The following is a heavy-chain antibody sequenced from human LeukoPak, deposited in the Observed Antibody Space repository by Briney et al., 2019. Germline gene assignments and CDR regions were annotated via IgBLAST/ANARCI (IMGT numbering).Heavy chain of an antibody. Sequence: GGSLRLSCAASGFTFSRAWINWVRQAPGKGLEWVGHVTMKSDGGTTDYAAPVKGRFTISRDDSKSYLQMNSLKTEDTALYYCTTGYASDWYARGQGTMVTVSS. CDR1: GFTFSRAW. V-gene: IGHV3-15*01. J-gene: IGHJ3*01. D-gene: IGHD6-19*01. CDR2: VTMKSDGGTT. CDR3: TTGYASDWYA.